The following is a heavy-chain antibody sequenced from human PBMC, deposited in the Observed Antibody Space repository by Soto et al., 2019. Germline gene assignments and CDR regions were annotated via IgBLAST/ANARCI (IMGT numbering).Heavy chain of an antibody. Sequence: PVESLTSSCKVSGYRFTRYWISWVLQMPGKGLEWMGRIDPSDSYTNYSPSFQGHVTISADKSISTAYLQWSSLKASDTAMYYCARQGGDLQLWHPGGAFDIWGQGTMVTVSS. J-gene: IGHJ3*02. V-gene: IGHV5-10-1*01. CDR1: GYRFTRYW. CDR2: IDPSDSYT. CDR3: ARQGGDLQLWHPGGAFDI. D-gene: IGHD5-18*01.